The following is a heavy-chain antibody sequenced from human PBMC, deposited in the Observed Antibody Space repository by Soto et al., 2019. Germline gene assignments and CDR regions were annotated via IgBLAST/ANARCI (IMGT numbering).Heavy chain of an antibody. V-gene: IGHV1-3*01. D-gene: IGHD1-26*01. CDR2: INPGTGNT. CDR1: GYTFTNYA. Sequence: ASVQVSCKVSGYTFTNYAMHWVRQAPGQRLERMGWINPGTGNTKYSPKFQGRVTITRDTSASTAFMEVSSRRPEDTAVYFCAKEGEGPEWELLYYLDTWGQGSLVTVS. CDR3: AKEGEGPEWELLYYLDT. J-gene: IGHJ4*02.